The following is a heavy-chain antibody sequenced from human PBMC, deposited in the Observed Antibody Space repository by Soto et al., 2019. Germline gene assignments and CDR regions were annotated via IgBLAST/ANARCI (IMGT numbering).Heavy chain of an antibody. CDR3: AKDTYYYDTTGYYVYDF. CDR2: NSYDGSNR. D-gene: IGHD3-22*01. CDR1: GFTFSSYG. V-gene: IGHV3-30*18. J-gene: IGHJ4*02. Sequence: GGSLRLSCAASGFTFSSYGIHWVRQAPGKGLEWVAVNSYDGSNRNYADSVKGRFTISRDNSKNTVFLQMNSLRPEDTAVYYCAKDTYYYDTTGYYVYDFWGQGTLVTVSS.